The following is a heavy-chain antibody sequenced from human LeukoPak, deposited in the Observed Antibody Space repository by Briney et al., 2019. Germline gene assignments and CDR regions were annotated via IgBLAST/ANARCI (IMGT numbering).Heavy chain of an antibody. CDR3: VAGADCSSTSCYLV. D-gene: IGHD2-2*01. Sequence: TLSLTCTVSGGSISSGSYYWSWIRQPAGKGLEWIGRVYTSGSTNYNPSLKSRVTISVDTSKNQFSLKLSSVTAADTAVYYCVAGADCSSTSCYLVWGQGTLVTVSS. CDR1: GGSISSGSYY. J-gene: IGHJ4*02. CDR2: VYTSGST. V-gene: IGHV4-61*02.